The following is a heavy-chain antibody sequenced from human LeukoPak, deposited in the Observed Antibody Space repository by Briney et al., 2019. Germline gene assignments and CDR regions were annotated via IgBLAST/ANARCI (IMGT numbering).Heavy chain of an antibody. Sequence: SVKVSCKASGGTFSDYAYNWVRQAPGQGLEWMGVFIPILGTANSTQNFQDRVTITADISTNTAYLELTSLRSEDTAVYYCASHITIFGVVPDYWGQGTLVTVSS. CDR1: GGTFSDYA. CDR3: ASHITIFGVVPDY. CDR2: FIPILGTA. D-gene: IGHD3-3*01. V-gene: IGHV1-69*10. J-gene: IGHJ4*02.